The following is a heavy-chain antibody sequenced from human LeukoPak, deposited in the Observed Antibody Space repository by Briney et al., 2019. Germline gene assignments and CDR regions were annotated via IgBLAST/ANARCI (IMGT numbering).Heavy chain of an antibody. D-gene: IGHD3-10*01. CDR1: GFTVNNNY. CDR2: IYSGGDT. J-gene: IGHJ4*02. CDR3: ARVDYGSRSYFDL. Sequence: GGSLRLSCAASGFTVNNNYMSWVRQAPGKGLEWVSIIYSGGDTNYADSVKGRLTISRDNSKNTLFLQMNSLRADDTAVYYCARVDYGSRSYFDLWGQGTLVTVSS. V-gene: IGHV3-66*01.